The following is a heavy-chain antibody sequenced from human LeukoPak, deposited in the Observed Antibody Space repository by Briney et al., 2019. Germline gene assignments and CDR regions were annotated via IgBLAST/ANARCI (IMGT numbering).Heavy chain of an antibody. Sequence: SETLSLTCTVSGGSISSSGYYWGWIRQPPGKGLEWIGSIYYSGSTYYNPSLKSRVTISVDTSKNQISLKLSSVTAADTAVYYCAAQAYQLPYPDYWGQGTLVTVSS. CDR3: AAQAYQLPYPDY. CDR1: GGSISSSGYY. D-gene: IGHD2-2*02. V-gene: IGHV4-39*07. CDR2: IYYSGST. J-gene: IGHJ4*02.